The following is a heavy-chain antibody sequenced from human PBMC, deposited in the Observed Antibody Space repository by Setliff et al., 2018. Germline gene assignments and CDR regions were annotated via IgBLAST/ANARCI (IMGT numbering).Heavy chain of an antibody. J-gene: IGHJ4*02. D-gene: IGHD2-8*01. CDR3: LRLVRYCTKIACQATSGDEV. V-gene: IGHV1-18*01. CDR2: ISAYNGKT. Sequence: ASVKVSCKASGYTLSNSILSWVRQAPGQGLEWVGWISAYNGKTYSAQKFQDRVTLTTHTSTNMGYLELRDLRSGDTAVYYCLRLVRYCTKIACQATSGDEVWGLGTLVTVSS. CDR1: GYTLSNSI.